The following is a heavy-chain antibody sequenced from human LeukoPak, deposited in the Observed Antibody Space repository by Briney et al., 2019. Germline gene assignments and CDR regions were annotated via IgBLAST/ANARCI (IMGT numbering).Heavy chain of an antibody. CDR3: AILPRRGYCSSTSCYAVDY. V-gene: IGHV3-23*01. CDR1: GFTFSSYA. CDR2: FSGSGGST. J-gene: IGHJ4*02. D-gene: IGHD2-2*01. Sequence: GGSLRLSCAASGFTFSSYAMSWVRQAPGKGLEWVSAFSGSGGSTYYADSVKGRFTISRDNSKNTLYLQMNSLRAEDTAVYYCAILPRRGYCSSTSCYAVDYWGQGTLVTVSS.